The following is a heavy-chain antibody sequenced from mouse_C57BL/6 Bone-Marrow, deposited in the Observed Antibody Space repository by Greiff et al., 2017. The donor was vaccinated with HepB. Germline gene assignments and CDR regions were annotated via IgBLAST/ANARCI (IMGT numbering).Heavy chain of an antibody. CDR2: IYPGSGNT. Sequence: QVQLKESGAELVRPGASVKLSCKASGYTFTDYYINWVKQRPGQGLEWIARIYPGSGNTYYNEKFKGKATLTAEKSSSTAYMQLSSLTSEDSAVYFCARGGTAQALYYFDYWGQGTTLTVSS. D-gene: IGHD3-2*02. J-gene: IGHJ2*01. CDR1: GYTFTDYY. CDR3: ARGGTAQALYYFDY. V-gene: IGHV1-76*01.